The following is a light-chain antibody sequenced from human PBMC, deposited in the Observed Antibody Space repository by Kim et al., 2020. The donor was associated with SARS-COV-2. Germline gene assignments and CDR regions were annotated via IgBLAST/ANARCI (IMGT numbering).Light chain of an antibody. CDR1: GGNIAVNY. CDR2: EDN. J-gene: IGLJ3*02. Sequence: GKPVTISCTRSGGNIAVNYVQWYQQRQGSSPITVIYEDNQRPSRVPDRFSGSIDSSSNSASLTISGLKTEDEADYYCQSYDGSRGVFGGGTQLTVL. V-gene: IGLV6-57*01. CDR3: QSYDGSRGV.